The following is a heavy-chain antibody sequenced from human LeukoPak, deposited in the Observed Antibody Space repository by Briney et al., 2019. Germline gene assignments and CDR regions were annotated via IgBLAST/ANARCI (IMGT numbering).Heavy chain of an antibody. CDR3: ARVVRGVINNWFDP. CDR2: IYYSGST. J-gene: IGHJ5*02. V-gene: IGHV4-31*03. D-gene: IGHD3-10*01. CDR1: GASFSSGDQY. Sequence: SETLSLTCTVSGASFSSGDQYWNWIRQSPGKGLEWIGYIYYSGSTYYNPSFKSRVTISVDASKNQFSLKLSSVTAADTAVYYCARVVRGVINNWFDPWGQGTLVTVSS.